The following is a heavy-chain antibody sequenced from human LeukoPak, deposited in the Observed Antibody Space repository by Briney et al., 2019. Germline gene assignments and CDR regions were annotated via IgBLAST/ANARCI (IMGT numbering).Heavy chain of an antibody. V-gene: IGHV3-23*01. D-gene: IGHD3-16*01. CDR2: IRGSGATT. CDR1: GFTFSSYS. CDR3: AQGARADTFWYFDL. Sequence: GGSLRLSCAASGFTFSSYSMSWVRQAPGKGLEWVSSIRGSGATTFHADSVKGRFTISRDNSKNTLYLQMNGLRSEDTAVYYCAQGARADTFWYFDLWGRGTLITVSS. J-gene: IGHJ2*01.